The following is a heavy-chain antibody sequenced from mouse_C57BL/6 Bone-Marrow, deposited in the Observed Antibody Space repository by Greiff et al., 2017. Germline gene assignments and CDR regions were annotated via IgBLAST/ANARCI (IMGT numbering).Heavy chain of an antibody. CDR2: IRNKANGYTT. D-gene: IGHD1-1*01. Sequence: EVNVVESGGGLVQPGASLRLSCAASGFTFTDYYMSWVRQPPGKAPEWLALIRNKANGYTTEYTASVKGRFTISRDNSQNNLYLQMNTLRAEDSATYYCVKAPYYYGSSYVFGYWGQGTTLTVYS. CDR1: GFTFTDYY. J-gene: IGHJ2*01. V-gene: IGHV7-4*01. CDR3: VKAPYYYGSSYVFGY.